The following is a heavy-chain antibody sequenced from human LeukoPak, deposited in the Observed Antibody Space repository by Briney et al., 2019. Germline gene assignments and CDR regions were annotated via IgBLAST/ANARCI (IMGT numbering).Heavy chain of an antibody. D-gene: IGHD2-8*01. Sequence: GGSLRLSCAASGFTFSSYAMSWVRQAPGKGLEWVSAISGSGGSTYYPDSERGVFIIYRHNSKNTLYMQMNGLRAEDTSVYYCATRGHIVVMAKPVVDPWGQGTLVTVSS. V-gene: IGHV3-23*01. J-gene: IGHJ5*02. CDR2: ISGSGGST. CDR1: GFTFSSYA. CDR3: ATRGHIVVMAKPVVDP.